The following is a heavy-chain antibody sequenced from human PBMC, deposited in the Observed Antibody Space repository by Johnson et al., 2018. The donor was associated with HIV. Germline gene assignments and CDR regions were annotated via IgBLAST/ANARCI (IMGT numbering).Heavy chain of an antibody. D-gene: IGHD3-16*01. CDR3: ARERRPWGPDAFDI. CDR1: GFTVSSNY. J-gene: IGHJ3*02. Sequence: EQLVESGGGLIQPGGSLRLSCAASGFTVSSNYMSWVRQAPGKGLEWVSVIYSGGSTYYADSVKGRFTISRDNSKNTLYLQMNSLRAEDTAVYYCARERRPWGPDAFDIWGQGTMVTVSS. V-gene: IGHV3-66*03. CDR2: IYSGGST.